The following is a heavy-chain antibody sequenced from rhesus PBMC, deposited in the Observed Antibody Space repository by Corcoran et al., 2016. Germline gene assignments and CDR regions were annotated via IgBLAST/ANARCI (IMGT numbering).Heavy chain of an antibody. J-gene: IGHJ4*01. Sequence: QVQLQESGPGVVKPSETLSLTCAVSGYSISSGYDWSWIRQPPGKGLDWIGYIYGSRGITNYNPSLKKRVTISKATSKNQFSLKLSSVTAADTAVYYCARDAGYSNSGFDYWGQGVLVTVSS. V-gene: IGHV4-76*01. CDR2: IYGSRGIT. CDR1: GYSISSGYD. CDR3: ARDAGYSNSGFDY. D-gene: IGHD4-23*01.